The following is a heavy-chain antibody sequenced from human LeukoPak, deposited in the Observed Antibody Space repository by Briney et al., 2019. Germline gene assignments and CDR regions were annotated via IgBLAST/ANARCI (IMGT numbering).Heavy chain of an antibody. CDR2: ISYDGSNK. CDR3: AKESGYSYA. CDR1: GFTFSTCG. Sequence: GGSLRLSCGASGFTFSTCGMQWVRQAPGKGLEWVAVISYDGSNKYYADSVKGRFTISRDNSKNTLYLQMNSLRAEDTAVYYCAKESGYSYAWGQGTLVTVSS. D-gene: IGHD5-18*01. V-gene: IGHV3-30*18. J-gene: IGHJ5*02.